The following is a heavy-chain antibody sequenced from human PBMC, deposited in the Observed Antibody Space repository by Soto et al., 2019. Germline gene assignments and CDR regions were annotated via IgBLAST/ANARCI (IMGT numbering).Heavy chain of an antibody. Sequence: ASVKVSCKASGYTFTTYGISWVRQAPGQGLEWMGWISAYSGSTKFAQKLQGRVTMTTDTSTTTAYMELRSLTSDDTAVYYCARDFTKSSSWPYYFDYWGQATLVTVSS. J-gene: IGHJ4*02. CDR2: ISAYSGST. D-gene: IGHD6-13*01. CDR3: ARDFTKSSSWPYYFDY. V-gene: IGHV1-18*01. CDR1: GYTFTTYG.